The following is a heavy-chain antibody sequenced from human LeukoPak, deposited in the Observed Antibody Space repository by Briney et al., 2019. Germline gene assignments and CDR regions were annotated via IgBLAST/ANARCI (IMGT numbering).Heavy chain of an antibody. CDR2: IYYDGTT. CDR3: ARHEWGFGYTGGWSLGSVDY. V-gene: IGHV4-39*01. J-gene: IGHJ4*02. Sequence: SETLSLTCTVSGGSISSTRYYWGWIRQPPGKRLAWIASIYYDGTTYHNPSFRSRVAMSLDTSGRHFSLKVSSVTAADTAVYYFARHEWGFGYTGGWSLGSVDYWAQGTLVTVSS. CDR1: GGSISSTRYY. D-gene: IGHD6-19*01.